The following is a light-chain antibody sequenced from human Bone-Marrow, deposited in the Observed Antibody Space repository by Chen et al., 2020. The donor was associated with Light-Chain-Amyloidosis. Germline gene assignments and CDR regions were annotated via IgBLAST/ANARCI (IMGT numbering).Light chain of an antibody. CDR2: DVT. V-gene: IGLV2-14*03. J-gene: IGLJ3*02. CDR1: RSDVGGYNF. CDR3: SSYTVGSTWV. Sequence: QSALTQPASVSGSPGQSITISCTGSRSDVGGYNFVSWYQQLPGKAPKLLIYDVTNRPSGVSSRFSGSKSGNTASLPVAGLQAEDEADYYCSSYTVGSTWVVGGGTKLTVL.